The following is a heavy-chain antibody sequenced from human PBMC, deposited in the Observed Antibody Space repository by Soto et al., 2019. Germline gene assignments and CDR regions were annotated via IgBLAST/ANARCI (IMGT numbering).Heavy chain of an antibody. CDR1: TRSISGSNC. V-gene: IGHV4-4*02. CDR2: IYHSGST. Sequence: SETLSRTWSVSTRSISGSNCWGCFRQPPGKGLEWIGEIYHSGSTNYNPSLKSRVTISVDKSKNQFSLKLSSVTAADTAVYYCARAEQWLGYFFDYWGQGTLVTVSS. D-gene: IGHD6-19*01. J-gene: IGHJ4*02. CDR3: ARAEQWLGYFFDY.